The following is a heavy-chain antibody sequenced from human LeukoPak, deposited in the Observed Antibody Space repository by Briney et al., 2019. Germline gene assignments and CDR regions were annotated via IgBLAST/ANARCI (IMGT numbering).Heavy chain of an antibody. CDR1: GFTFSSYD. Sequence: TGGSLRLSCAASGFTFSSYDMHWVRQATGKGLEWVSAIDTAGDTYYPGSVKGRFTISRDNSKNTLYLQMNSLRAEDTAVYYCAKDPRYSYGYGWGQGTLVTVSS. D-gene: IGHD5-18*01. CDR2: IDTAGDT. J-gene: IGHJ4*02. CDR3: AKDPRYSYGYG. V-gene: IGHV3-13*01.